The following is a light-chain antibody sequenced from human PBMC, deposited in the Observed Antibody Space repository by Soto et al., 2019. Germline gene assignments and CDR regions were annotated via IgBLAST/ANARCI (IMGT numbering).Light chain of an antibody. CDR3: QHYNSWA. CDR1: QTIGAF. J-gene: IGKJ1*01. V-gene: IGKV1-5*03. Sequence: QMTQSPSTLSASVGERVTITCRASQTIGAFLAWYQLKPGKAPNLLISKASNLQDGVPSRFSRSGSGTEFTLTITSLQPDDFATYYCQHYNSWAFGQGTKVEIK. CDR2: KAS.